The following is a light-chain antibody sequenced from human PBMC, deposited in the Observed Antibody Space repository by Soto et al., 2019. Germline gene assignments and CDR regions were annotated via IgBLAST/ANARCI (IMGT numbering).Light chain of an antibody. J-gene: IGKJ1*01. Sequence: DIVLTQSPGTLSLSPGDRATLSCRASQSVSGTHLAWYQQKPGQAPRLLIYGASSRATGIPDRFSGRGSGTDFTLTISRLEPEDFAVYYCQRYGGFGQGTKVDIK. V-gene: IGKV3-20*01. CDR3: QRYGG. CDR2: GAS. CDR1: QSVSGTH.